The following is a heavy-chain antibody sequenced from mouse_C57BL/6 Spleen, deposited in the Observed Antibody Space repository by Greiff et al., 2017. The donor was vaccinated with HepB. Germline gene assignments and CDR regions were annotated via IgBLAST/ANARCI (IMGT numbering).Heavy chain of an antibody. CDR3: TRVYYSNYGGAMDY. V-gene: IGHV6-6*01. CDR1: GFTFSDAW. CDR2: IRNKANNHAT. D-gene: IGHD2-5*01. J-gene: IGHJ4*01. Sequence: EVKLVESGGGLVQPGGSMKLSCAASGFTFSDAWMDWVRQSPEKGLEWVAEIRNKANNHATYYAESVKGRFTISRDDSKSSVYLQMNSLRAEDTGIYYCTRVYYSNYGGAMDYWGQGTSVTVSS.